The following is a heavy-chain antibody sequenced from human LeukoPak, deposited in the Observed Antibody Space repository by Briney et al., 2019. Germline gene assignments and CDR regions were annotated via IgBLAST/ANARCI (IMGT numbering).Heavy chain of an antibody. D-gene: IGHD6-13*01. V-gene: IGHV3-23*01. CDR3: AKDLDVWEYSSSWYSSAFDI. Sequence: GGSLRLSCAASGFTLSSYAMSWVRQAPGKGLEWVSAISGSGGSTYYADSVKGRFTISRDNSKNTLYLQMNSLRAEDTAVYYCAKDLDVWEYSSSWYSSAFDIWGQGTMVTVSS. CDR2: ISGSGGST. CDR1: GFTLSSYA. J-gene: IGHJ3*02.